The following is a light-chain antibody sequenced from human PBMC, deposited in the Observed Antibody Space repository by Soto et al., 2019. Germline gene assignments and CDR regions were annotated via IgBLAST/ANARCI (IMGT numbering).Light chain of an antibody. CDR1: SSNIGAGYD. CDR3: QSYDSSLSGYV. V-gene: IGLV1-40*01. Sequence: QSVLTQPPSVSGAPGQRVTISCTGGSSNIGAGYDVHWYQQLPGTAPKLLIYGSSNRPSGVPDRFSGSKSGTSASLAITGLQAEDEADYYCQSYDSSLSGYVFGTGTKVTVL. J-gene: IGLJ1*01. CDR2: GSS.